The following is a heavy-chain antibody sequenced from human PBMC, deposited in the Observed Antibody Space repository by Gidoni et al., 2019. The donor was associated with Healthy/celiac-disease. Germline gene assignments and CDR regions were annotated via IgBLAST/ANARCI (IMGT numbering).Heavy chain of an antibody. D-gene: IGHD1-1*01. CDR3: ARARNWPKYADAFDI. J-gene: IGHJ3*02. Sequence: QVQLVESGGGVVQPGRSLRLPCAASGFTFSSYGMHWVRQAPGKGLEWVAVIWYDGSNKYYADSVKGRFTISRDNSKNTLYLQMNSLRAEDTAVYYCARARNWPKYADAFDIWGQGTMVTVSS. CDR2: IWYDGSNK. CDR1: GFTFSSYG. V-gene: IGHV3-33*01.